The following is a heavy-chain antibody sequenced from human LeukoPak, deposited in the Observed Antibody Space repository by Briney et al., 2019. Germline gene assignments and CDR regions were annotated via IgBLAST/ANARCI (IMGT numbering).Heavy chain of an antibody. CDR1: GGSISSYY. Sequence: SETLSLTCTVSGGSISSYYWNWVRQPPGKGLEWIAYIYYSGSTSYNPSLKSRVTISVDTSKNQFSLKLSSVTAADTAVYYCARSQSTGWYNCGLDVWGQPTTVTVSS. CDR2: IYYSGST. V-gene: IGHV4-59*08. CDR3: ARSQSTGWYNCGLDV. D-gene: IGHD6-19*01. J-gene: IGHJ6*02.